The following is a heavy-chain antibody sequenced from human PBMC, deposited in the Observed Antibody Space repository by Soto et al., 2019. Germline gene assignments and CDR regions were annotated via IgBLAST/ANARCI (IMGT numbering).Heavy chain of an antibody. CDR1: GFTFSSYW. Sequence: EVQLVESGGGLVQPGGSLRLSCAASGFTFSSYWMSWVRQAPGKGLEWVANIKQDGSEKYYVDSVKGRFTISRDNAKNSLYLQMNSLRAGDTAVYYCARDASIVATTGTYYYYYGMDVWGQGTTVTVSS. V-gene: IGHV3-7*04. J-gene: IGHJ6*02. CDR2: IKQDGSEK. CDR3: ARDASIVATTGTYYYYYGMDV. D-gene: IGHD5-12*01.